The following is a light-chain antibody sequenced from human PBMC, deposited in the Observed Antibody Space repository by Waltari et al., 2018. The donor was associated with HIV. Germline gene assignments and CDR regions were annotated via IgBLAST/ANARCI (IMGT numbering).Light chain of an antibody. CDR1: RSDVGGYNY. CDR3: ESYTSTSVWV. CDR2: DCS. Sequence: QSALTQPASVSGSPGQSITISCTGSRSDVGGYNYVSWYQQHPGKAPRLMIYDCSTRPSGVSDRFSGSKSGDTASLTISGLQAEDEADYYCESYTSTSVWVFGGGTRLTVL. J-gene: IGLJ3*02. V-gene: IGLV2-14*03.